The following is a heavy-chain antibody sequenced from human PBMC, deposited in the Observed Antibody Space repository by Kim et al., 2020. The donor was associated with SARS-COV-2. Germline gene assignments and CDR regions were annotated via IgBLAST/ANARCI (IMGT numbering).Heavy chain of an antibody. V-gene: IGHV4-59*08. CDR2: MYNSETT. D-gene: IGHD5-12*01. CDR3: ARHLRGYSGYDSALDI. J-gene: IGHJ3*02. Sequence: SGTLSLTCTVSGGSISGNYWSWIRQPPGKGLEWIGFMYNSETTNYNPSLKSRVTISPDVSKNLFSLRLSSVTAEDSAVYYCARHLRGYSGYDSALDIWG. CDR1: GGSISGNY.